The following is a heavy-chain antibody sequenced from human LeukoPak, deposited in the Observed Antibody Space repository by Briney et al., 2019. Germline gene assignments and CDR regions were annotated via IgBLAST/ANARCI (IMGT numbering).Heavy chain of an antibody. CDR2: ISWNSDNI. V-gene: IGHV3-9*01. Sequence: GGSLRLSCAASGFTFGDYGMHWVRQAPGRGLEWVSGISWNSDNIGYADSVKGRFTISRDNAKNTLYLQMNSLRAEDTAVYYCARDQGYDYWGQGTLVTVSS. D-gene: IGHD5-18*01. J-gene: IGHJ4*02. CDR1: GFTFGDYG. CDR3: ARDQGYDY.